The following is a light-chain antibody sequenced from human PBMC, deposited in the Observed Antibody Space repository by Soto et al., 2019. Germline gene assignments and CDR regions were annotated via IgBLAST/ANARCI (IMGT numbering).Light chain of an antibody. CDR3: QQTYSTPPT. CDR1: QSISSY. CDR2: AAS. V-gene: IGKV1-39*01. J-gene: IGKJ5*01. Sequence: DIQMTQSPSSLSASVGDRVTITCRASQSISSYLNWYQQKPWKAPKLLIYAASILQSGVPSRFSGSGSGTDFTLTISSLQPEDFATYYCQQTYSTPPTFGQGTRLESK.